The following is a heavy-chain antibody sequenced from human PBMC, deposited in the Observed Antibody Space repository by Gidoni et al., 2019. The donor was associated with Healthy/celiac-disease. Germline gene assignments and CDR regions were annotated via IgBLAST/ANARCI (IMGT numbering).Heavy chain of an antibody. D-gene: IGHD1-1*01. Sequence: QVQLVESGGGVVQPGRSLRLSCAASGFTFSSYGMHWVRQAPGKGLEWVAVISYDGSNKYYADSVKGRFTISRDNSKNTLYLQMNSLRAEDTAVYYCAKDRWKAGYLDYWGQGTLVTVSS. CDR1: GFTFSSYG. CDR2: ISYDGSNK. CDR3: AKDRWKAGYLDY. J-gene: IGHJ4*02. V-gene: IGHV3-30*18.